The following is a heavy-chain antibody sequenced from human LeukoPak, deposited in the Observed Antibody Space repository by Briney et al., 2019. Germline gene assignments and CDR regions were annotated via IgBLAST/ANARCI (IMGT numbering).Heavy chain of an antibody. CDR1: GGSISSSSYY. J-gene: IGHJ4*02. V-gene: IGHV4-39*07. Sequence: SETLSLTCTVSGGSISSSSYYWGSIRQPPGKGLEWIGSMYSSGSTYYNPSLKSRVTISVDTSKNQFSLKLNSVTAADTAVYYCARGGSYTMVKHYWGQGTLVTVSS. CDR2: MYSSGST. CDR3: ARGGSYTMVKHY. D-gene: IGHD1-26*01.